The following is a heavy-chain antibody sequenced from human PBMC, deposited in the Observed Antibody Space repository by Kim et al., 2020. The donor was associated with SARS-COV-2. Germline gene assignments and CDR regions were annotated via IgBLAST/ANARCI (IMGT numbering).Heavy chain of an antibody. D-gene: IGHD2-15*01. CDR2: INPNSGGT. CDR1: GYTFTGYY. CDR3: ATLGPRDCSGGSCYSDYYYYYGMDV. J-gene: IGHJ6*02. Sequence: ASVKVSCKASGYTFTGYYMHWVRQAPGQGLEWMGRINPNSGGTNYAQKFQGRVTMTRDTSISTAYMELSRLRSDDTAVYYCATLGPRDCSGGSCYSDYYYYYGMDVWGQGTTVTVSS. V-gene: IGHV1-2*06.